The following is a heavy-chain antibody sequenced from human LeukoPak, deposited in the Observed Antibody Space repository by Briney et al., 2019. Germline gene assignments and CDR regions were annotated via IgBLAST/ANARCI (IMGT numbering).Heavy chain of an antibody. Sequence: SETLSLTCTVSGGSISSYYWSWIRQPPGKGLEWIGYIYYSGSTNYNLSLKSRVTISVDTSKNQFSLKLSSVTAADTAVYHCARGKDYFFDYWGQGTLVTVSS. CDR1: GGSISSYY. J-gene: IGHJ4*02. CDR2: IYYSGST. D-gene: IGHD4/OR15-4a*01. CDR3: ARGKDYFFDY. V-gene: IGHV4-59*01.